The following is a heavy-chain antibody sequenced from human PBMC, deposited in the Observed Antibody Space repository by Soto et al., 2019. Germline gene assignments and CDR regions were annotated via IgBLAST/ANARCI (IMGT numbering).Heavy chain of an antibody. CDR3: AKRSDTSVLTEAVDH. CDR2: ISYDGSNR. Sequence: QVQRVESGGGVVQPGRSLRFSCAASGLTFRHDGMHWFRQAPGKGLEWVAIISYDGSNRYYADSVKGRFTISRDNFKNTLYLQMSRLRGEDTAMYYCAKRSDTSVLTEAVDHWGQGTLVTVSS. D-gene: IGHD3-22*01. V-gene: IGHV3-30*18. CDR1: GLTFRHDG. J-gene: IGHJ4*02.